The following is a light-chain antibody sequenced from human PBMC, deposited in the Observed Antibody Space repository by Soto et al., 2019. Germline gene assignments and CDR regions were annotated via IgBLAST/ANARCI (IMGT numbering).Light chain of an antibody. CDR3: QSYDSSLSGWV. CDR2: GNS. CDR1: SSNIGAGYD. J-gene: IGLJ3*02. V-gene: IGLV1-40*01. Sequence: QSVLTQPPSVSGAPGQRVTISCTGSSSNIGAGYDVHWYQQLPGTAPKLLIYGNSNRPSGVPDRFSGSKSGTSASLAITGXXXXXXXXXCQSYDSSLSGWVFGGGTKLTV.